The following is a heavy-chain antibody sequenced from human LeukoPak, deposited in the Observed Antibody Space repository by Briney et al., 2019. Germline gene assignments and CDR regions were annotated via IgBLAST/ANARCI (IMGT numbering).Heavy chain of an antibody. J-gene: IGHJ6*02. CDR1: GFTFSNYA. Sequence: PGGSLRLSCAASGFTFSNYAMSWVRQAPGKGLELVSAISGSGGSTYYADSVKGRFTISRDNSKNTLYLQMNSLRVEDPAVYYCATDPRYGMDVWGQGTTVTVSS. CDR3: ATDPRYGMDV. V-gene: IGHV3-23*01. CDR2: ISGSGGST.